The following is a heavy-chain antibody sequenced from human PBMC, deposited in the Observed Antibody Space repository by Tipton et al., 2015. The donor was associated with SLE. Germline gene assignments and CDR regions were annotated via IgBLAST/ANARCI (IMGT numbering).Heavy chain of an antibody. J-gene: IGHJ3*02. Sequence: TLSLTCTVSGGPISSSSYYWGWIRQPPGKGLEWIGGIFYSGSTYYNPSLKSRATISVDTSKNQFSLKLSSATATDTAVYYCARVKWGGSFDIWGQGTMVTVSS. V-gene: IGHV4-39*01. CDR2: IFYSGST. CDR3: ARVKWGGSFDI. D-gene: IGHD1-26*01. CDR1: GGPISSSSYY.